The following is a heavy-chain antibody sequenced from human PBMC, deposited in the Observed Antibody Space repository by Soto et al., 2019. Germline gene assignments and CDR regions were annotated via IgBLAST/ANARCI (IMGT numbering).Heavy chain of an antibody. D-gene: IGHD4-17*01. CDR1: GGSISSSSYY. V-gene: IGHV4-39*01. CDR2: IYYSGST. J-gene: IGHJ6*02. Sequence: SETLSLTCTVSGGSISSSSYYWGWIRQPPGKGLEWTGSIYYSGSTYYNPSLKSRVTISVDTSKNQFSLKLSSVTAADTAVYYCARTVTTFRGDYGMDVWGQGTTVTVSS. CDR3: ARTVTTFRGDYGMDV.